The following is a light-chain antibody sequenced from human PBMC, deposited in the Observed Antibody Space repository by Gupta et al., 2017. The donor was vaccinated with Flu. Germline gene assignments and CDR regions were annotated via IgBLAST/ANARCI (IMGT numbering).Light chain of an antibody. Sequence: SYELTQPPSVSGSPGQTASITCSGDKLGDKYACWYQQKPGQSPVLVIYQDSKRPSGIPERFSGSNSGNTATLTISGTQARDEADYYCQAWDSSTANYVFGTGTKVTVL. V-gene: IGLV3-1*01. J-gene: IGLJ1*01. CDR2: QDS. CDR1: KLGDKY. CDR3: QAWDSSTANYV.